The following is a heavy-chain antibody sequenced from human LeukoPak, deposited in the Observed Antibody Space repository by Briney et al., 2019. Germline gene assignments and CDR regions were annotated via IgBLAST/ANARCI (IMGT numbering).Heavy chain of an antibody. V-gene: IGHV3-30*02. Sequence: GGSLRLSCAASGFTFSSYGMHWVRQAPGKGLEWVALIWYDGSNKYYADSVKGRFTISRDNAKNSLYLQMNSLRAEDTALYYCAKDMRVGSSWFSPDYWGQGTLVTVSS. J-gene: IGHJ4*02. CDR3: AKDMRVGSSWFSPDY. CDR1: GFTFSSYG. D-gene: IGHD6-13*01. CDR2: IWYDGSNK.